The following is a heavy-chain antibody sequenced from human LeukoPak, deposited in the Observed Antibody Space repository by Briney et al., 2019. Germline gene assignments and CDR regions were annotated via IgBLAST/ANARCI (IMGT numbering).Heavy chain of an antibody. D-gene: IGHD6-13*01. CDR2: MKGSEE. V-gene: IGHV3-7*03. Sequence: QPGGSLGLSCAASGFTFSSYWMSWVRQAPGKGLEWVAKMKGSEEYYVDSVQGRFTISRDNSKNTLYLQMNSLRAEDTAVYYCAKDRDSSSWFDYWGQGTLVTVSS. J-gene: IGHJ4*02. CDR1: GFTFSSYW. CDR3: AKDRDSSSWFDY.